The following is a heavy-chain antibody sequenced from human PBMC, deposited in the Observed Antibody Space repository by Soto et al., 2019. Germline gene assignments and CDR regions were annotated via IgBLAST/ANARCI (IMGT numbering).Heavy chain of an antibody. D-gene: IGHD2-2*01. V-gene: IGHV3-21*01. CDR3: ARAIVVVPAASYYYYGMDV. CDR2: ISSSSSYI. J-gene: IGHJ6*02. Sequence: GSLRLSCAASGFTFSSYSMNWVRQAPGKGLEWVSSISSSSSYIYYADSVKGRFTISRDNAKNSLYLQMNSLRAEDTAVYYCARAIVVVPAASYYYYGMDVWGQGTTVTVSS. CDR1: GFTFSSYS.